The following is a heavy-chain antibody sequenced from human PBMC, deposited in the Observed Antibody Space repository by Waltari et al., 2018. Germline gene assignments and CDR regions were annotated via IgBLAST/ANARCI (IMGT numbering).Heavy chain of an antibody. V-gene: IGHV3-48*03. D-gene: IGHD4-17*01. Sequence: EVQLVESGGGLVQPGGSLRLSCAASGFNFSSYEMNWVRQAPGKGLGWVSYISSSGTIYYADSVKGRCTISRDNAKNSLYLQMNSLRAEDTAVYYCARESYGDYVPDDAFDIWGQGTIVTVSS. CDR3: ARESYGDYVPDDAFDI. J-gene: IGHJ3*02. CDR2: ISSSGTI. CDR1: GFNFSSYE.